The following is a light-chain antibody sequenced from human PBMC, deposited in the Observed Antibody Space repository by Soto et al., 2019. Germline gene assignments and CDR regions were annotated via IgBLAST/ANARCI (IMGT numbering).Light chain of an antibody. CDR1: QGVSSY. J-gene: IGKJ2*02. CDR2: DAS. Sequence: EIVLTQSPATLSLSPGERATLSCRASQGVSSYLAWYQQKPGQAPRLLIYDASNRATGIPARFSGIGSGTDFTLTISSLEPEDFAVYYCKQRSNWPPWTFGQGTKLEIK. V-gene: IGKV3-11*01. CDR3: KQRSNWPPWT.